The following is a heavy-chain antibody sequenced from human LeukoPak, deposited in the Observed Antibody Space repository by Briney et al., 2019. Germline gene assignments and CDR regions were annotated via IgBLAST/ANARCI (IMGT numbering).Heavy chain of an antibody. D-gene: IGHD5-24*01. CDR2: INPSGGST. Sequence: ASVKVSCKASGYTFTSYYMHWVRQAPGQGLEWMGIINPSGGSTSYAQKFQGRVTMTRDTSTSTAYMELSSLRSEDSAIYYCATSHHVYNSRHFDYWGQGTLVTVSS. J-gene: IGHJ4*02. V-gene: IGHV1-46*01. CDR1: GYTFTSYY. CDR3: ATSHHVYNSRHFDY.